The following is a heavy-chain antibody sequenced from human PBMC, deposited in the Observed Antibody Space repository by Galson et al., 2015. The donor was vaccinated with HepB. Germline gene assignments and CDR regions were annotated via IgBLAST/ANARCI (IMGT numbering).Heavy chain of an antibody. CDR2: ISSSSSYI. CDR3: AKDRPSRDGYNWLRTKNRRHYYYGMDV. Sequence: SLRLSCAASGFTFSSYSMNWVRQAPGKGLEWVSSISSSSSYIYYADSVKGRFTISRDNAKNSLYLQMNSLRAEDTAVYYCAKDRPSRDGYNWLRTKNRRHYYYGMDVWGQGTTVTVSS. D-gene: IGHD5-24*01. V-gene: IGHV3-21*04. CDR1: GFTFSSYS. J-gene: IGHJ6*02.